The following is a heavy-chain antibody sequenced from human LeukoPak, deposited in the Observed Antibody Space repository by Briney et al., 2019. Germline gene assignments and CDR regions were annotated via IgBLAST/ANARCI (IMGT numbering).Heavy chain of an antibody. CDR3: AKDISGWFGSFDY. CDR1: GFTFSSYS. V-gene: IGHV3-48*04. CDR2: ISSSSSTI. J-gene: IGHJ4*02. D-gene: IGHD6-19*01. Sequence: GGSLRLSCAASGFTFSSYSMNWVRQAPGKGLEWVSYISSSSSTIYYADSVKGRFTISRDNAKNSLYLQMNSLRSEDTALYYCAKDISGWFGSFDYWGQGTLVTVSS.